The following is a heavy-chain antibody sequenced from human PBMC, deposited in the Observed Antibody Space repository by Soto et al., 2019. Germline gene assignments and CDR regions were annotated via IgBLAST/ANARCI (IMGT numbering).Heavy chain of an antibody. CDR3: ARVPYSSSWYAFGYYGMDV. J-gene: IGHJ6*02. CDR1: GGSISPYY. Sequence: SETLSLTCTVSGGSISPYYWSWIRQPPGKGLEWIGYIYYSGSTNYNPSLKSRVTISVDTSKNRFSLKLSSVTAADTAVYYCARVPYSSSWYAFGYYGMDVWGQGTTVTVSS. D-gene: IGHD6-13*01. CDR2: IYYSGST. V-gene: IGHV4-59*01.